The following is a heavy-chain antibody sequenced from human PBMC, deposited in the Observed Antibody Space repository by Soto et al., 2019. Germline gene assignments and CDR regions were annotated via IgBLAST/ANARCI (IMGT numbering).Heavy chain of an antibody. CDR3: ARDLVTPYYYGSGSFDY. CDR1: GFTFSSYA. CDR2: ISGSAGRT. Sequence: EVQLLESGGGLVQPGGSLRLSCAASGFTFSSYAMSWVRQAPGKGLEWVSAISGSAGRTYYADSVKGRFTISRDNSKNTLYLQMNSLRAEDTAVYYCARDLVTPYYYGSGSFDYWGQGTLVTVSS. D-gene: IGHD3-10*01. V-gene: IGHV3-23*01. J-gene: IGHJ4*02.